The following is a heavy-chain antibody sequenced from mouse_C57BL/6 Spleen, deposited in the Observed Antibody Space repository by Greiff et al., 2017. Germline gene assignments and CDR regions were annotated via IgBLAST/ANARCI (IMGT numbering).Heavy chain of an antibody. J-gene: IGHJ2*01. V-gene: IGHV1-82*01. CDR3: ALYSNYFDY. Sequence: VQLQQSGPELVKPGASVKISCKASGYAFSSSCMNWVKQRPGQGLEWIGRIYPGDGDTNYTGKFKGKATLTADTSSSTAYMQLSSLTSEDSAVYNCALYSNYFDYWGQGTTLTVSS. CDR1: GYAFSSSC. CDR2: IYPGDGDT. D-gene: IGHD2-5*01.